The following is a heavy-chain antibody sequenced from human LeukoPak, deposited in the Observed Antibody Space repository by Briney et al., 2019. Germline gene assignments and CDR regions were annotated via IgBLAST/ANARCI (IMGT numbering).Heavy chain of an antibody. Sequence: KPSETLSLTCTVAGGSISSYYWSWIRQPPGKGLEWSGYIYYSGSTNYNPSLKSRVTISVDTSKNQFSMKLSSVTAADTAVYYCARTYYDFWSGSTDAFDIWGQGTMVTVSS. D-gene: IGHD3-3*01. CDR2: IYYSGST. J-gene: IGHJ3*02. V-gene: IGHV4-59*01. CDR1: GGSISSYY. CDR3: ARTYYDFWSGSTDAFDI.